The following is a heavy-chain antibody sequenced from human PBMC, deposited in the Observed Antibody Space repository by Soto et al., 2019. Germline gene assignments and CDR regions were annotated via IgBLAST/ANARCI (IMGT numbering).Heavy chain of an antibody. CDR3: AREVGWQQLETYYYYGMDV. J-gene: IGHJ6*02. V-gene: IGHV3-48*02. CDR1: GFTFSSYS. D-gene: IGHD6-13*01. CDR2: ISSSSSSTI. Sequence: GGSQILSCAASGFTFSSYSMNWVRQAPGKGLEWVSYISSSSSSTIYYADSVKGRFTISRDNAKNSLYLQMNSLRDEDTAVYYCAREVGWQQLETYYYYGMDVWGQGTTVTVSS.